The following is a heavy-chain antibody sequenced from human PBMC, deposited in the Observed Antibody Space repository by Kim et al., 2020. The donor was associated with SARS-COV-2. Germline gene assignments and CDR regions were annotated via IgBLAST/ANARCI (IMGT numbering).Heavy chain of an antibody. CDR3: ARGITIFGVVTNGMDV. V-gene: IGHV4-31*02. J-gene: IGHJ6*02. D-gene: IGHD3-3*01. Sequence: SLKSRVTISVDTSKNQFSLKLGSVTAADTAVYYCARGITIFGVVTNGMDVWGQGTTVTVSS.